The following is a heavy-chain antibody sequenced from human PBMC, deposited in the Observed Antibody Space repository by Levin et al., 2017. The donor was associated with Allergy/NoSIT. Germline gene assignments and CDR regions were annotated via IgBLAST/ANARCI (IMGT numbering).Heavy chain of an antibody. J-gene: IGHJ4*02. CDR2: ISGGSEET. V-gene: IGHV3-23*01. CDR3: ADFGSSGWWVAFAY. Sequence: LTGGSLRLSCVASMITFNSCPMSWVRQAPGKGLEWVSAISGGSEETYYADSVKGRFTISRDNSKNTLYLQMNSLTVDDTGVYYCADFGSSGWWVAFAYWGQGALVTVSS. CDR1: MITFNSCP. D-gene: IGHD6-19*01.